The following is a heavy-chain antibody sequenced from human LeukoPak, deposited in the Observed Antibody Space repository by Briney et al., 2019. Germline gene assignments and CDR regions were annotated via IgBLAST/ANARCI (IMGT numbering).Heavy chain of an antibody. D-gene: IGHD3-22*01. CDR2: INHSGST. J-gene: IGHJ5*02. CDR3: ARDPASSGYFP. V-gene: IGHV4-34*01. CDR1: GGSFSGYY. Sequence: PSETLSLTCAVYGGSFSGYYWSWIRQPPGKGLEWIGEINHSGSTNYNPSLKSRVTISVDTSKNQFSLKLSSVTAADTAVYYCARDPASSGYFPWGQGTLVTVSS.